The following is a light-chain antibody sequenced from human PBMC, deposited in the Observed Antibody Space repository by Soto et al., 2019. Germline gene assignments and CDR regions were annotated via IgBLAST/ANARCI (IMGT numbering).Light chain of an antibody. CDR2: DVS. Sequence: QSALTQPASVSGSPGQSITISCTGTTSDVGRYNYVSWYQQHPGKAPKLIIYDVSNRPSGVSNRFSGSKSGNTASLTISGLQAKDEADYYCNSYTSSSTYVFGTGTKVTVL. J-gene: IGLJ1*01. CDR1: TSDVGRYNY. V-gene: IGLV2-14*01. CDR3: NSYTSSSTYV.